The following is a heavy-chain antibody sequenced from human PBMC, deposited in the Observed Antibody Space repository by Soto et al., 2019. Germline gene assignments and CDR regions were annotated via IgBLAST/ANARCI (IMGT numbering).Heavy chain of an antibody. V-gene: IGHV3-30-3*01. CDR1: GFTFSSYA. CDR3: ARPLGLSYYFDY. J-gene: IGHJ4*02. CDR2: ISYDGSNK. Sequence: QVQLVESGGGVVQPGRSLRLSCAASGFTFSSYAMHWVRQAPGKGLEWVAVISYDGSNKYYEDSVKGRFTISRDNSKNTLYLQMNSLRAEDTAVYYCARPLGLSYYFDYWGQGTLVTVSS. D-gene: IGHD2-15*01.